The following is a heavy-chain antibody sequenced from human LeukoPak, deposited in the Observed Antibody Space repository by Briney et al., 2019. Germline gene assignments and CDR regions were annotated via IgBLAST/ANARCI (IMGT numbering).Heavy chain of an antibody. V-gene: IGHV3-11*01. Sequence: PGGSLRLSCAASGFTFSDYYMSWIRQAPGKGLEWVSYISSSGSTIHYADSVKGRFTISRDNAKNSLYLQMNSLRAEDTAVYYCARVTQWLVQSAIYYGMDVWGQGTTVTVSS. D-gene: IGHD6-19*01. CDR1: GFTFSDYY. CDR3: ARVTQWLVQSAIYYGMDV. CDR2: ISSSGSTI. J-gene: IGHJ6*02.